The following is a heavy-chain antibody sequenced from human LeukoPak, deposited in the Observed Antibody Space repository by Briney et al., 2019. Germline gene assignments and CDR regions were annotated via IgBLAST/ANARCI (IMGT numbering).Heavy chain of an antibody. V-gene: IGHV4-59*01. CDR2: ICYSGST. Sequence: SETLSLTCTVSGGSISSYYWSWIRQPPGKGLEWIGYICYSGSTNYNPSLKSRVTISVDTSKNQFSLKLSSVTAADTAVYYCAREGSSGYSIDYWGQGTLVTVSS. CDR3: AREGSSGYSIDY. CDR1: GGSISSYY. J-gene: IGHJ4*02. D-gene: IGHD3-22*01.